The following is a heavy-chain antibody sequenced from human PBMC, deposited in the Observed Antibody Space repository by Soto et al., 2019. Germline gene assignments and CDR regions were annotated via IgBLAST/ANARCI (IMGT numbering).Heavy chain of an antibody. CDR2: INHSGST. D-gene: IGHD2-2*01. CDR1: GGSFSGYY. CDR3: ARGATFYCSSTSCYGAGANYYYYGMDV. Sequence: SETLSLTCAVYGGSFSGYYWSWIRQPPGKGLEWIGEINHSGSTNYNPSLKSRVTISVDTSKNQFSLKLSSVTAADTAVYYCARGATFYCSSTSCYGAGANYYYYGMDVWGQGTTVTVSS. V-gene: IGHV4-34*01. J-gene: IGHJ6*02.